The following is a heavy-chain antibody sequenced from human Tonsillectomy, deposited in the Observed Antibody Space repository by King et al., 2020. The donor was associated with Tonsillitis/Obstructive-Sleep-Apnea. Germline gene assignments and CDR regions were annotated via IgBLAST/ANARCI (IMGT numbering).Heavy chain of an antibody. V-gene: IGHV3-7*04. D-gene: IGHD5-12*01. CDR1: GFTLSKNW. CDR3: ARKGYSGYESFDY. CDR2: KKQDGSEI. Sequence: VQLVESGGGLVQPGGSLRLSCAASGFTLSKNWMSWVRQAPGKGLEWVATKKQDGSEIYYVESVKGRFTISRDNARNSLYLQMSSLRAEDTAVNYCARKGYSGYESFDYWGQGTLVTVSS. J-gene: IGHJ4*02.